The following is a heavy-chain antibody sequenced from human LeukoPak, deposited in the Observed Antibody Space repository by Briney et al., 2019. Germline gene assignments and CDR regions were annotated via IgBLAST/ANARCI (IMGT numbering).Heavy chain of an antibody. CDR1: GFTFSSYA. CDR2: ISGSGGST. D-gene: IGHD6-19*01. V-gene: IGHV3-23*01. CDR3: AKTVHIAVAGYYFDY. Sequence: GGSLRLSCAASGFTFSSYAMSWVRQAPGKGLEWVSAISGSGGSTYYADSVKGRFTISRDNSKNTLYLQMNSLRAEDTAVYYCAKTVHIAVAGYYFDYWGQGTLVTVSS. J-gene: IGHJ4*02.